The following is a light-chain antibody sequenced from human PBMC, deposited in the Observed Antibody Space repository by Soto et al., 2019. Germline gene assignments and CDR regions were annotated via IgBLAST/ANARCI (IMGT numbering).Light chain of an antibody. CDR2: AAS. CDR1: QSISSY. V-gene: IGKV1-39*01. J-gene: IGKJ1*01. CDR3: QQSYSTLPGT. Sequence: DIQMTQSPSSLSASVGDRVTITCRASQSISSYLNWYQQKPGKAPKLLIYAASILQSGVPSRFSGSGSGTDFTLTISNLQPEDFATYSCQQSYSTLPGTFGQGTKVEIK.